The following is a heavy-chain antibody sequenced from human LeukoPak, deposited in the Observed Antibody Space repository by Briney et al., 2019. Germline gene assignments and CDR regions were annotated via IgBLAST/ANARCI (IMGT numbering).Heavy chain of an antibody. V-gene: IGHV1-69*04. CDR1: GGTFSSYA. CDR2: IIPILGIA. Sequence: SVKVSCRASGGTFSSYAISWVRQAPGQGLEWMGRIIPILGIANYAQKFQGRVTITADKSTSTAYMELSSLRSEDTAVYYCASWRYYDSSRTDRSHWGQGTLVTVSS. CDR3: ASWRYYDSSRTDRSH. J-gene: IGHJ4*02. D-gene: IGHD3-22*01.